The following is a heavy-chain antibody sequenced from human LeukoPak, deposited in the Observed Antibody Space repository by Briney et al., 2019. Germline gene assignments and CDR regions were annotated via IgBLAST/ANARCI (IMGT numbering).Heavy chain of an antibody. J-gene: IGHJ4*02. Sequence: GGSLRLSCEASGFTFSSYSMNWVRQAPGKGLEWVSYISSSSSTIYYADSVKGRFTISRDNAKNSLYLQMNSLRAEDTAVYYCARDLPYCGGDCYSLDYWGQGTLVTVSS. CDR3: ARDLPYCGGDCYSLDY. CDR1: GFTFSSYS. CDR2: ISSSSSTI. D-gene: IGHD2-21*01. V-gene: IGHV3-48*01.